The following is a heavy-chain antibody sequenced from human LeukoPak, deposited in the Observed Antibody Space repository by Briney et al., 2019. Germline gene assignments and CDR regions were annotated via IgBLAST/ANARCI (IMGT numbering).Heavy chain of an antibody. J-gene: IGHJ4*02. CDR2: ISSNGGST. CDR3: ARDSSGYIDY. D-gene: IGHD3-22*01. CDR1: GFTFSSYA. V-gene: IGHV3-64*01. Sequence: PGGSLRLSCAASGFTFSSYAMHWVRQAPGKGLEYVSAISSNGGSTYYANSVNGRLTISRDNSKNTLYLQMGSLRAEDMAVYYCARDSSGYIDYWGQGTLVTVSS.